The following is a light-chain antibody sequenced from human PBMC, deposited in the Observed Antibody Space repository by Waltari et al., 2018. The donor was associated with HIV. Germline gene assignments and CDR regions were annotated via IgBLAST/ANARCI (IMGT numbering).Light chain of an antibody. Sequence: SSHTGKNDVSWYQHVPGAXPRLXIYXXTKXPSVIPXRFSXXXSXTXXTLAITGLQTGDEADYYCGTWDRTLGGGVFGGGTKLTVL. CDR2: XXT. J-gene: IGLJ3*02. V-gene: IGLV1-51*01. CDR1: SSHTGKND. CDR3: GTWDRTLGGGV.